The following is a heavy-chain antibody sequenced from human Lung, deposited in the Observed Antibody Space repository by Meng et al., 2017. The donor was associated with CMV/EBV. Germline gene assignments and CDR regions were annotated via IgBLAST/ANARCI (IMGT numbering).Heavy chain of an antibody. J-gene: IGHJ6*02. CDR3: ARTRIEVEPDGRKIKYYNYGMDV. CDR1: GYTFTTYD. CDR2: MNPNSGNT. V-gene: IGHV1-8*01. Sequence: ASVKVSXKASGYTFTTYDIHWVRQATGQGLEWMGWMNPNSGNTGYAQKFQGRVTLTRVTSISTAYMELSSLTSDDTAVYYCARTRIEVEPDGRKIKYYNYGMDVWGQGTTVTVSS. D-gene: IGHD2-2*01.